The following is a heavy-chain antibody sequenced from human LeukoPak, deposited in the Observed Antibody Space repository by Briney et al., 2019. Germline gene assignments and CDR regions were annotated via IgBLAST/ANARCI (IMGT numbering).Heavy chain of an antibody. D-gene: IGHD3-9*01. CDR2: IYHNGST. V-gene: IGHV4-38-2*02. J-gene: IGHJ4*02. Sequence: TSETLSLTCTVSGYSISSGYYWDWIRQPPGKGLEWIGSIYHNGSTYYNPSLKSRVIISGDTSKNQFSLKLSSVTAADTAVYYCARQPRYFDWLSGTPFDYWGQGTLVTVSS. CDR3: ARQPRYFDWLSGTPFDY. CDR1: GYSISSGYY.